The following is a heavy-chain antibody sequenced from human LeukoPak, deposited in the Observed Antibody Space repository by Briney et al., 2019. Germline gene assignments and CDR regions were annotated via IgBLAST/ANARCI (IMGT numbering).Heavy chain of an antibody. J-gene: IGHJ4*02. CDR1: GFTPRTYA. D-gene: IGHD2-2*01. V-gene: IGHV3-30*04. Sequence: PGRSLRLSCAASGFTPRTYAMHWVRQAPGKGLEWVAVISHDGSNKFYADSVKGRFTISRDNSKSTLSLQMNSLRAEDTAVYYCARARGYCSSTSCFGGRDDFDYWGQGTLVTVSS. CDR3: ARARGYCSSTSCFGGRDDFDY. CDR2: ISHDGSNK.